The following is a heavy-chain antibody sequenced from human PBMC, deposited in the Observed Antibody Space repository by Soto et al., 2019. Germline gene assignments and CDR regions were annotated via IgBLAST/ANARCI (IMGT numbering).Heavy chain of an antibody. V-gene: IGHV4-59*03. D-gene: IGHD1-26*01. CDR2: IHYSGFT. Sequence: SETLSLTCTVSGGSISSYYWSWIRQPPGKGLEWIGHIHYSGFTKYNPSLKSRVTISIDASKKQFSLKLSSVTAADTAVYYCAFFVGAFDSWGQGTLFTVFS. CDR1: GGSISSYY. CDR3: AFFVGAFDS. J-gene: IGHJ4*02.